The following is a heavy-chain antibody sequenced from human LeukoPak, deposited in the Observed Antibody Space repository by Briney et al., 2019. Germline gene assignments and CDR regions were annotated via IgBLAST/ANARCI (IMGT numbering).Heavy chain of an antibody. D-gene: IGHD5-24*01. CDR1: GGSLISNNFY. V-gene: IGHV4-39*07. J-gene: IGHJ4*02. CDR3: SRWLQFRPGVWGGGEFDS. Sequence: SETLSLTCTVSGGSLISNNFYWGWIRQPPGKGLEWIGNVYYSGTTYYNPYLSSRLTISVDTSKNQFSLKLNSATAAGTAVYYCSRWLQFRPGVWGGGEFDSWGQGALVTVSS. CDR2: VYYSGTT.